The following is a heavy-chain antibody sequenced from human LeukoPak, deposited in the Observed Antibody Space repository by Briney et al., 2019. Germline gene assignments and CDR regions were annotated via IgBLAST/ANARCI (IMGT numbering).Heavy chain of an antibody. CDR3: ARGFHRKYYYGSGSQNANWFDP. Sequence: GASVKVSCKASGYTFTGYYMHWVRQAPGQGLEWMGWINPNSGGTNYAQKFQGRVTMTRDTSISTAYMELSRLRSDDTAVYYCARGFHRKYYYGSGSQNANWFDPWGQGTLVTVSS. J-gene: IGHJ5*02. CDR2: INPNSGGT. D-gene: IGHD3-10*01. V-gene: IGHV1-2*02. CDR1: GYTFTGYY.